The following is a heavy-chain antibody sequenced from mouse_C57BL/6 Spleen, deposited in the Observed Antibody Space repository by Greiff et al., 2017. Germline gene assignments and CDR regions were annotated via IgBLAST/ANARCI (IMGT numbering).Heavy chain of an antibody. D-gene: IGHD3-1*01. J-gene: IGHJ4*01. Sequence: EVKLMESGGGLVKPGGSLKLSCAASGFTFSSYAMSWVRQTPEKRLEWVATISDGGSYTYYPDNVKGRVTISRDNAKNNLYLQMSHLKSEDTAMYYCARDRGPGNYYAKDYWGQGTSVTVSS. V-gene: IGHV5-4*01. CDR2: ISDGGSYT. CDR1: GFTFSSYA. CDR3: ARDRGPGNYYAKDY.